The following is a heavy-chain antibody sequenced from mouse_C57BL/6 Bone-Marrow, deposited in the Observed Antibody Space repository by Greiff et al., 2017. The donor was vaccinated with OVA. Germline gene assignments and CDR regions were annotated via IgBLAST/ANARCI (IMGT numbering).Heavy chain of an antibody. Sequence: QVQLQQSGAELARPGASVKLSCKASGYTFTSYGISWVKQRTGQGLEWIGEIYPRSGNTYYNEKFKGKATLTADKSSSPAYMELRSLTSEDAAVYFCAKEAYCAVVGYWGKGTTLTVSS. CDR3: AKEAYCAVVGY. CDR1: GYTFTSYG. V-gene: IGHV1-81*01. CDR2: IYPRSGNT. J-gene: IGHJ2*01. D-gene: IGHD1-1*01.